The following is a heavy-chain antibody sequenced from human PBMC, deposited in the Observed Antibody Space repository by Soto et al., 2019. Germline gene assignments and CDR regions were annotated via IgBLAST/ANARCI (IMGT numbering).Heavy chain of an antibody. J-gene: IGHJ6*02. D-gene: IGHD2-2*01. Sequence: PWGSLRLSCAASGFTFSDYYMSWIRQAPGKGLEWVSYISSSGSTIYYADSVKGRFTISRDNAKNSLYLQMNSLRAEDAAVYYCARDHIVVVPAGLYGMDVWGQGTTVTVSS. CDR3: ARDHIVVVPAGLYGMDV. CDR1: GFTFSDYY. V-gene: IGHV3-11*01. CDR2: ISSSGSTI.